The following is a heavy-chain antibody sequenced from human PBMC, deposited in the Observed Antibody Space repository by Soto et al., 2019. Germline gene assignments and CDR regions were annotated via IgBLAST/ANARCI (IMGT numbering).Heavy chain of an antibody. V-gene: IGHV3-23*01. J-gene: IGHJ4*02. CDR3: AKHRTKWPKTIDHD. CDR2: ISGSGGST. Sequence: WWSXRLSCASSGFTFSSYAMSLVRQAPGKGLEWVSAISGSGGSTYYADSVKGRFTISRDNSKNTLYLQMNSLRAEDTAVYYCAKHRTKWPKTIDHDWGQGTLVTVSS. CDR1: GFTFSSYA. D-gene: IGHD1-1*01.